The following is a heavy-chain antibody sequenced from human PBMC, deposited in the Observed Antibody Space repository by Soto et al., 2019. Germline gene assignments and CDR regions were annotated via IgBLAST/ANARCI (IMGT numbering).Heavy chain of an antibody. D-gene: IGHD2-2*01. CDR1: GFTFSSYG. Sequence: QVQLVGSGGGVVQPGRSLRLSCAASGFTFSSYGMHWVRQAPGKGLEWVADIWYDGSNKYYADSVKGRFTISRDNSKNTLYLQMNSLRAEDTAVYYCARVDQKDIVVVPAARYGTIRYWGQGTLVTVSS. CDR2: IWYDGSNK. V-gene: IGHV3-33*01. CDR3: ARVDQKDIVVVPAARYGTIRY. J-gene: IGHJ4*02.